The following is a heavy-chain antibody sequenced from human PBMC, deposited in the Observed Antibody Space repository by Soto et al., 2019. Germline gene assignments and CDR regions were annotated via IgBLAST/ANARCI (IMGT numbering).Heavy chain of an antibody. D-gene: IGHD3-22*01. J-gene: IGHJ6*02. Sequence: GGSLRLSCAASGFTFSSYGMHWVRQAPGKGLEWVAVISYDGSNKYYADSVKGRFTISRDNSKNTLYLQMNSLRAEDTAVYYCAKEIHYYDSSGYPDDYYYYYGMDVWGQGTTVTVSS. CDR2: ISYDGSNK. V-gene: IGHV3-30*18. CDR3: AKEIHYYDSSGYPDDYYYYYGMDV. CDR1: GFTFSSYG.